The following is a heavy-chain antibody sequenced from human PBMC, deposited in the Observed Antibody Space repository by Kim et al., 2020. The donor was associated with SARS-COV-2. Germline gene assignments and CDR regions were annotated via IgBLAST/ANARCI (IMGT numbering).Heavy chain of an antibody. CDR3: ARDKEQQLVKNSGSYFDY. CDR1: GFTFSSYA. CDR2: ISYDGSNK. V-gene: IGHV3-30-3*01. J-gene: IGHJ4*02. D-gene: IGHD6-13*01. Sequence: GGSLRLSCAASGFTFSSYAMHWVRQAPGKGLEWVAVISYDGSNKYYADSVKGRFTISRDNSKNTLYLQMNSLRAEDTAVYYCARDKEQQLVKNSGSYFDYWGQGTLVTVSS.